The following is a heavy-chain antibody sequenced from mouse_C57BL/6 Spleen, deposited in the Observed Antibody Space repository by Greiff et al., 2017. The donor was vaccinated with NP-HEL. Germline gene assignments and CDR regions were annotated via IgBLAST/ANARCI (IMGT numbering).Heavy chain of an antibody. V-gene: IGHV5-17*01. CDR1: GFTFSDYG. J-gene: IGHJ1*03. CDR3: ARRYLDWYFDV. CDR2: ISSGSSTI. D-gene: IGHD1-1*01. Sequence: EVNLVESGGGLVKPGGSLKLSCAASGFTFSDYGMHWVRQAPEKGLEWVAYISSGSSTIYYADTVKGRFTISRDNAKNTLFLQMTSLRSEDTAMYYCARRYLDWYFDVWGTGTTVTVSS.